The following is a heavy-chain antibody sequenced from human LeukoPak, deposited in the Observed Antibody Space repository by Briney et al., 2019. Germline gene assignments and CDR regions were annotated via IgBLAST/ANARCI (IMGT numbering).Heavy chain of an antibody. V-gene: IGHV3-20*04. D-gene: IGHD3-9*01. Sequence: PGGSLRLSCAASGFTFDDYGMSWVRQAPGKGLEWVSGINWNGGSTGYADSVKGRFTISRDNAKNSLYLQMNSLRAEDTALYYCARVGTYYDILAGYYSTYFDYWGQGTLGTVSS. CDR1: GFTFDDYG. J-gene: IGHJ4*02. CDR3: ARVGTYYDILAGYYSTYFDY. CDR2: INWNGGST.